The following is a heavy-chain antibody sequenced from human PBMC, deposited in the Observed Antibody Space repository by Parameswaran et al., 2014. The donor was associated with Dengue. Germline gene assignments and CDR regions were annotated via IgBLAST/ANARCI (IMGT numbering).Heavy chain of an antibody. D-gene: IGHD5-18*01. CDR2: ISYDGSNK. CDR3: AKLPLRDTGHDY. V-gene: IGHV3-30*18. J-gene: IGHJ4*02. Sequence: VRQAPGKGLEWVAVISYDGSNKYYADSVKGRFTISRDNSKNTLYLQMNSLRAEDTAVYYCAKLPLRDTGHDYWGQGTLVTVSS.